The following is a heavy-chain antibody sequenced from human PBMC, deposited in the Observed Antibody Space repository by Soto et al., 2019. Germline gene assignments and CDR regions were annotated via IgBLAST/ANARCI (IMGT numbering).Heavy chain of an antibody. V-gene: IGHV1-2*02. Sequence: QVLLLQSGAEVRKPGASVKVSCKASGYTFSGFYMHWVRQAPGQGLEWMGWINPNSGGTKSAEKFQGRVTMTRDTSISTAYSELSRLTSDDTAVYYCASAAVTGTAGLDFWGQGTQVNVSS. CDR2: INPNSGGT. CDR3: ASAAVTGTAGLDF. D-gene: IGHD6-19*01. J-gene: IGHJ4*02. CDR1: GYTFSGFY.